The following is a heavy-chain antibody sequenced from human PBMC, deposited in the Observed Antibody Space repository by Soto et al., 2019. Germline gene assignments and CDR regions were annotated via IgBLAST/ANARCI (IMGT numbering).Heavy chain of an antibody. D-gene: IGHD3-10*01. CDR2: INPNSGGT. CDR3: ARGGVYLHYYYGMDV. J-gene: IGHJ6*02. V-gene: IGHV1-2*02. CDR1: GYTFTGYY. Sequence: ASVKVSCKASGYTFTGYYMHWVRQAPGQGLEWMGWINPNSGGTNYAQKFQGRVTMTRDTSISTAYMELSRLRSDDTAVYYCARGGVYLHYYYGMDVWGQGTTVTVSS.